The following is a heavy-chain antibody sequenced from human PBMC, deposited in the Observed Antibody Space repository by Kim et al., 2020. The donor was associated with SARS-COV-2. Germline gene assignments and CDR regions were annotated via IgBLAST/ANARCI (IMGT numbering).Heavy chain of an antibody. J-gene: IGHJ6*02. CDR2: IIPIFGTA. CDR1: GGTFSSYA. Sequence: SVKVSCKASGGTFSSYAISWVRQAPGQGLEWMGGIIPIFGTANYAQKFQGRVTITADESTSTAYMELSSLRSEDTAVYYCARSNVMITFGGVIDPYYYYGMDVWGQGTTVTVSS. D-gene: IGHD3-16*02. V-gene: IGHV1-69*13. CDR3: ARSNVMITFGGVIDPYYYYGMDV.